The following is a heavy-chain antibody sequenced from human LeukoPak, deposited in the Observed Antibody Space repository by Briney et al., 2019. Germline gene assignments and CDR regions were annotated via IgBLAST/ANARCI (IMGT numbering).Heavy chain of an antibody. CDR1: GGSISSPYYY. Sequence: SETLSLTCTVSGGSISSPYYYWGWIRQPPGKGLEWIGSIYYSGSTYYNPSLKSRVTISVDTSKNQFSLKLNSVTATDTAVYYCAREWGLADYWGQGTLVTVSS. D-gene: IGHD1-26*01. CDR3: AREWGLADY. CDR2: IYYSGST. V-gene: IGHV4-39*01. J-gene: IGHJ4*02.